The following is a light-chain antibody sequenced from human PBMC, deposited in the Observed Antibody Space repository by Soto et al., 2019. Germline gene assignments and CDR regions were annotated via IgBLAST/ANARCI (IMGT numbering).Light chain of an antibody. J-gene: IGKJ1*01. CDR3: MQDLKTPWT. Sequence: DIVVTQSPLYLPVTPGEPASISCRSSQSLLHSNGFNCVDWYLQKSGQSPQLLIYLGSTRASGAPDRFSGSGSGTDFTLKISRVEAEDVGVYYCMQDLKTPWTFGQGTKVEIK. CDR2: LGS. V-gene: IGKV2-28*01. CDR1: QSLLHSNGFNC.